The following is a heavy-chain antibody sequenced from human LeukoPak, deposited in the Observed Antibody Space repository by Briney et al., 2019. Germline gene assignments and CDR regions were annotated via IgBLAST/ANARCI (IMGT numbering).Heavy chain of an antibody. Sequence: AXVKVSXXASGYTFTSYGISWVRQAPGQGLEWMGWISAYNGNTNYAQKLQGRVTMTTDTSTSTAYMELRSLRSDDTAVYYCARVVREYSYGKINWFDPWGQGTLVTVSS. CDR3: ARVVREYSYGKINWFDP. D-gene: IGHD5-18*01. CDR2: ISAYNGNT. CDR1: GYTFTSYG. V-gene: IGHV1-18*01. J-gene: IGHJ5*02.